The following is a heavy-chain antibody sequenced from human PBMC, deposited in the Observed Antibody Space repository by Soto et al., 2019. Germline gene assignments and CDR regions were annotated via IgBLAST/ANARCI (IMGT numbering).Heavy chain of an antibody. CDR3: ARERPDGARLDP. D-gene: IGHD6-6*01. Sequence: SETLSLTCTVSGGSISSRSYYWGWIRQPPGKGLEWIGSIYYSGSTYYNPSLKSRVTISVGTSKNQFSLKLSSVTAADTAVYYCARERPDGARLDPWGQGTLVTVSS. V-gene: IGHV4-39*07. CDR1: GGSISSRSYY. J-gene: IGHJ5*02. CDR2: IYYSGST.